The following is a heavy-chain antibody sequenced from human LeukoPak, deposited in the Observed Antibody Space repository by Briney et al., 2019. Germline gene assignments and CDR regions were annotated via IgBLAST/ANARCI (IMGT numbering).Heavy chain of an antibody. J-gene: IGHJ4*02. V-gene: IGHV4-59*03. D-gene: IGHD4-17*01. CDR2: IYYSGST. CDR3: AGSSYYGDTDN. Sequence: PSETLSLTCTVSGGSISSYYWSWIRQPPGKGLEWIGYIYYSGSTNYNPSLRSRATISVDTSKNQLSLKLSSVTAADTAVYYCAGSSYYGDTDNWGQGALVTVTS. CDR1: GGSISSYY.